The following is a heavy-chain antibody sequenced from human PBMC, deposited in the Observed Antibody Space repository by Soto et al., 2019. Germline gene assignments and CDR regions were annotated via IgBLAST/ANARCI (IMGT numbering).Heavy chain of an antibody. V-gene: IGHV4-59*08. CDR3: VYMPAY. CDR2: IYYSGST. Sequence: SETLPLTCTVSGGSISSYYWSWIRQPPGKGLEWIGYIYYSGSTNYNPSLKSRVTISVDTSANQFSLNLNSVTAADTAVYFCVYMPAYWGQGILVTVSS. CDR1: GGSISSYY. J-gene: IGHJ4*02. D-gene: IGHD2-2*01.